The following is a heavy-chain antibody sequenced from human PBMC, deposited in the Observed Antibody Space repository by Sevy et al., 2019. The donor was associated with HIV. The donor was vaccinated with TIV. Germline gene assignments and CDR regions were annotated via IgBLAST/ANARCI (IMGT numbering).Heavy chain of an antibody. CDR2: ISAYNGNT. CDR3: ALGCSSTSCYHGAFDI. Sequence: ASVKVSCKASGYTFTSYGISWVRQAPGQGLEWMGWISAYNGNTNYAQKLQGRVTMTTDTSTSTAYMELRSLGADDTAVYYCALGCSSTSCYHGAFDIWGQGTMVTVSS. J-gene: IGHJ3*02. CDR1: GYTFTSYG. D-gene: IGHD2-2*01. V-gene: IGHV1-18*01.